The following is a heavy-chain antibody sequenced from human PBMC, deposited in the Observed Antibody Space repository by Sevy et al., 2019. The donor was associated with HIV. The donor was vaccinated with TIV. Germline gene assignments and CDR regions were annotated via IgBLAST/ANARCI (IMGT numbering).Heavy chain of an antibody. V-gene: IGHV4-39*02. CDR2: IYYRGNT. Sequence: SETLSLTCSVSGDSITSSSYYWGWIRQPPGKGLEWIGIIYYRGNTYYNPSLKSRVTIFVDTSKNHFSLKLTSVTAADTAFYYCARRAYGSSHYFDYWGQRTVVTVSS. CDR3: ARRAYGSSHYFDY. J-gene: IGHJ4*02. D-gene: IGHD6-13*01. CDR1: GDSITSSSYY.